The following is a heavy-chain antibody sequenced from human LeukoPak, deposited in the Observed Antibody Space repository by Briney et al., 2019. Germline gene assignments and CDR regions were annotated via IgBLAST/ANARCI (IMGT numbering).Heavy chain of an antibody. CDR3: ARVQLLVVVPAAMHRWFDP. Sequence: SGTLSLTCAVSGGSISSSNWWSWVRQPPGKGLEWIGEIYHSGSTNYNPSLKSRVTISVDKSKNQFSLKLSSVTAADTAVYYCARVQLLVVVPAAMHRWFDPWGQGTLVTVSS. V-gene: IGHV4-4*02. CDR1: GGSISSSNW. CDR2: IYHSGST. D-gene: IGHD2-2*01. J-gene: IGHJ5*02.